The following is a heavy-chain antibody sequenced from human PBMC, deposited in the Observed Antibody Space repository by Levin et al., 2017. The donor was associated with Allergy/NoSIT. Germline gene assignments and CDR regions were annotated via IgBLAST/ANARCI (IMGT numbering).Heavy chain of an antibody. J-gene: IGHJ4*02. CDR3: ARSPITMVRGVIRAYYFDY. CDR1: GGSISSGDYY. Sequence: SETLSLTCTVSGGSISSGDYYWSWIRQPPGKGLEWIGYIYYSGSTYYNPSLKSRVTISVDTSKNQFSLKLSSVTAADTAVYYCARSPITMVRGVIRAYYFDYWGQGTLVTVSS. V-gene: IGHV4-30-4*01. D-gene: IGHD3-10*01. CDR2: IYYSGST.